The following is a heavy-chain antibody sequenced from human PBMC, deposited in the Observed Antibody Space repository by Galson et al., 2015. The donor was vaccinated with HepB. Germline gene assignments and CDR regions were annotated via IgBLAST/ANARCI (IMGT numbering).Heavy chain of an antibody. Sequence: VKVSCKVSGYTFTDYYMHWVQQAPGKGLEWMGLVDPEDGETIYAEKFQGRVTITADTSTDTAYMELSSLRSEDTAVYYCARRGMVQGEFDYWGQGTLVTASS. D-gene: IGHD3-10*01. V-gene: IGHV1-69-2*01. J-gene: IGHJ4*02. CDR2: VDPEDGET. CDR1: GYTFTDYY. CDR3: ARRGMVQGEFDY.